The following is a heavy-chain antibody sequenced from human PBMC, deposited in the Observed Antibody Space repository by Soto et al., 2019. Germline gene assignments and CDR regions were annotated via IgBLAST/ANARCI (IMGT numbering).Heavy chain of an antibody. CDR2: IYYSGST. Sequence: PLETLPLTSTVSGGTSISYYWSWIRQPTGKGLEWIGYIYYSGSTNYNPSLKSRVTISVDTSKNQFSLKLSSVTAADTAVYYCARLTPRGWYDSSGDDAFDIWGQGTIVTVSS. CDR3: ARLTPRGWYDSSGDDAFDI. V-gene: IGHV4-59*01. J-gene: IGHJ3*02. D-gene: IGHD3-22*01. CDR1: GGTSISYY.